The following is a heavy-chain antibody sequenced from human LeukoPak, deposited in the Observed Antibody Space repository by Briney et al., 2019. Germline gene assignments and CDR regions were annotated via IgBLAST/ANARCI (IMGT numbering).Heavy chain of an antibody. CDR1: GYSFTSYW. Sequence: GESLQISCKGSGYSFTSYWIGWVRQMPGKGLEWMGAIYPGDSDTIYSPSFQGQVTFSADKSTSTAYLQWSSLKASDSAMYYCATATSSSSVLLAYWGQGTLLTVSS. J-gene: IGHJ4*02. CDR2: IYPGDSDT. CDR3: ATATSSSSVLLAY. D-gene: IGHD6-6*01. V-gene: IGHV5-51*01.